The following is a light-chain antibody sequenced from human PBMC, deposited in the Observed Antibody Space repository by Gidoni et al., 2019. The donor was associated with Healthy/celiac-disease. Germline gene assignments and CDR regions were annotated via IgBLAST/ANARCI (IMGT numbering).Light chain of an antibody. V-gene: IGKV1D-12*01. CDR1: QGISSW. CDR3: QQANSFPLT. J-gene: IGKJ4*01. Sequence: DIQMTQSPSSVSASVGDRVTITCRASQGISSWVAWYQQKPVKAPKLLISAASSLQSGVPSRFSGSGSGTDFTLTISSLQPEDFATYYCQQANSFPLTFGGGTKVEIK. CDR2: AAS.